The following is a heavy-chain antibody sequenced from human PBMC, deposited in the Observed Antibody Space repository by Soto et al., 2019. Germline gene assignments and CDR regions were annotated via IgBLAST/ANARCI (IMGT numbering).Heavy chain of an antibody. CDR3: ASLNGYDSYYSYGMDV. CDR2: IYYIGST. CDR1: GGSISSGGYY. Sequence: QVQLQESGPGLVKPSQNLSLTCTVSGGSISSGGYYWSWIRQHPGKGLEWMGYIYYIGSTYYNLSLKLRVTISVDTSKNLFSLMLSFVTAADTAVYYCASLNGYDSYYSYGMDVWGQGTTVTVSS. V-gene: IGHV4-31*03. D-gene: IGHD5-12*01. J-gene: IGHJ6*02.